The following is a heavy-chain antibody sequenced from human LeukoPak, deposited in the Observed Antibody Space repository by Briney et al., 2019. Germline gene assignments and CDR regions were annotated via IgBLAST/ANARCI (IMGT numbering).Heavy chain of an antibody. J-gene: IGHJ4*02. V-gene: IGHV4-34*01. CDR3: ARTPIYDSSGYSDY. D-gene: IGHD3-22*01. Sequence: PSETLSLTCAVYGGSFSGYYWSWIRQPPGKGLEWIGEINHSGSTYYNPSLKSRVTISVDTSKNQFSLKLSSVTAADTAVYYCARTPIYDSSGYSDYWGQGTLVTVSS. CDR2: INHSGST. CDR1: GGSFSGYY.